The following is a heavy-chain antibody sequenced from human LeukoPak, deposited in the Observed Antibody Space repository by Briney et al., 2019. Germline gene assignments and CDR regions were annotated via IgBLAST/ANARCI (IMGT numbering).Heavy chain of an antibody. V-gene: IGHV1-2*02. D-gene: IGHD2-15*01. CDR1: GYTFIGYY. CDR3: AREGSRSSGSCYPGEDAFYI. J-gene: IGHJ3*02. Sequence: GASVKVSCKASGYTFIGYYMHWVRQAPGQGLEWMGWINPNSGGTNYAQKFQGRVTMTRDTSISTAYMELSRLRSDDTAVYYCAREGSRSSGSCYPGEDAFYIRGQVTMDTSSS. CDR2: INPNSGGT.